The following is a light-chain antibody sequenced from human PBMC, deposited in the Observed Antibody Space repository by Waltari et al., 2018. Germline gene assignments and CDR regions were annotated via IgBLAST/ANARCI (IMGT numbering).Light chain of an antibody. J-gene: IGKJ1*01. CDR1: RTVSSS. CDR2: YAS. CDR3: HQSANLPHT. V-gene: IGKV6-21*01. Sequence: EIVLTQSPDFLSVAPKQTVTITCRASRTVSSSLHWYQQKPGQPPKLLIDYASQSVSGVPSRFSGRGSGTDYTLTINDLEAEDAATYFCHQSANLPHTFGQGTKVEIK.